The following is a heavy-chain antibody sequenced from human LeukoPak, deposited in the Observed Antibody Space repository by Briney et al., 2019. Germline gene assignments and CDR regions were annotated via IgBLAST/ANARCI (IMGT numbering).Heavy chain of an antibody. Sequence: LPGGSLRLSCAASGFTFSSYGMHWVRQAPGKGLEWVAVIWYDGSNKYYADSVKGRFTISRDDSKNTLYLQMNSLRAEDTAVYYCARDWYCSSTSCLYYFDYWGQGTLVTVSS. V-gene: IGHV3-33*01. D-gene: IGHD2-2*01. CDR3: ARDWYCSSTSCLYYFDY. CDR2: IWYDGSNK. CDR1: GFTFSSYG. J-gene: IGHJ4*02.